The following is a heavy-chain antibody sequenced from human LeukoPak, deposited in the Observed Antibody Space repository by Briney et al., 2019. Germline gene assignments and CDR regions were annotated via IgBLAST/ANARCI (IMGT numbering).Heavy chain of an antibody. CDR2: MNPNSGNT. CDR1: GYTFTSYD. J-gene: IGHJ5*02. D-gene: IGHD3-10*01. Sequence: ASVKVSCKASGYTFTSYDINWVRQATGQGLEWMGWMNPNSGNTGYAQKFQGRVTITRNTSISTAYMELSSLRSEDTAVYYCARGPREYNWFDPWGQGTLDTVSS. V-gene: IGHV1-8*03. CDR3: ARGPREYNWFDP.